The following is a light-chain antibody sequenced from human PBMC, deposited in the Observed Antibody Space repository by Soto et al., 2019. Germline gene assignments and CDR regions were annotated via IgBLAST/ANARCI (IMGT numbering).Light chain of an antibody. V-gene: IGLV3-21*04. J-gene: IGLJ1*01. CDR3: QVWDSSPTV. CDR1: NIGSKS. Sequence: SYELTQPPSVSVAPGKTARITCGGNNIGSKSVHWYQQKPGQAPVLVIYYDSDRPSGIPERFSGSNSGNTATLTISRVEAGDEADYYCQVWDSSPTVFGPGTKVTVL. CDR2: YDS.